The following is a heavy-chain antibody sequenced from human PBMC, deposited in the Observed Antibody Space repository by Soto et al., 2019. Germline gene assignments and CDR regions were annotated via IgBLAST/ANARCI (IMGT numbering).Heavy chain of an antibody. CDR3: ARDQIMVRGVIIFNDAFDI. V-gene: IGHV3-33*01. D-gene: IGHD3-10*01. Sequence: GGSLRLPCAASGFTFSSYGMHWVRQAPGKGLEWVAVIWYDGSNKYYADSVKGRFTISRDNSKNTLYLQMNSLRAEDTAVYYCARDQIMVRGVIIFNDAFDIWGQGTMVTVS. J-gene: IGHJ3*02. CDR1: GFTFSSYG. CDR2: IWYDGSNK.